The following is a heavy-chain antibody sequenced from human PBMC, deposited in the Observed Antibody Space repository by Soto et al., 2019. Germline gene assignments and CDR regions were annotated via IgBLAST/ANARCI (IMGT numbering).Heavy chain of an antibody. J-gene: IGHJ6*02. CDR3: AKDMRGIVVVEYEDYYYYGMDV. V-gene: IGHV3-23*01. CDR1: GFTFSSYA. Sequence: GGSLRLSCAASGFTFSSYAMSWVRQAPGKGLEWVSAISGSGGSTYYADSVKGRFTISRDNSKNTLYLQMNILRAEDTAVYYCAKDMRGIVVVEYEDYYYYGMDVWGQGTTVTVSS. D-gene: IGHD2-15*01. CDR2: ISGSGGST.